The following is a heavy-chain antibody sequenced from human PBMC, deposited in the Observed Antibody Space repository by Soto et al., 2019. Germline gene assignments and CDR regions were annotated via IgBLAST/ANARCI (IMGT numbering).Heavy chain of an antibody. J-gene: IGHJ5*02. V-gene: IGHV4-61*01. Sequence: TVSCGSVSNCSYYWTCNRPPPGKGLEWIGHIYYSGTTNYNPSLKSRVTISLDTSKNQFSLKLSSVTAADTAVYYCAREYHPWGQGTLVTVSS. CDR3: AREYHP. CDR2: IYYSGTT. CDR1: CGSVSNCSYY.